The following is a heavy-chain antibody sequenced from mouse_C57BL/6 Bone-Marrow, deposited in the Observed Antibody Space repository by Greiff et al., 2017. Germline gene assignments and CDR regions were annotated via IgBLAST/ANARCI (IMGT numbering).Heavy chain of an antibody. Sequence: EVQGVESEGGLVQPGSSMKLSCTASGFTFSDYYMAWVRQVPEKGLEWVANINSDGSRTYYLDSLKSRFIISRDNAKYILYLQLSSLKSEDTATYYWARDRGRVRRRGWYFDVWGTGTTVTVSS. D-gene: IGHD2-14*01. CDR1: GFTFSDYY. CDR2: INSDGSRT. CDR3: ARDRGRVRRRGWYFDV. J-gene: IGHJ1*03. V-gene: IGHV5-16*01.